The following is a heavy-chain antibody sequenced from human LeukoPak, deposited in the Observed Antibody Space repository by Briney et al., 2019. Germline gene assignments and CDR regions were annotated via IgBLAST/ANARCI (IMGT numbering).Heavy chain of an antibody. J-gene: IGHJ4*02. Sequence: SETLSLTCAVYGGSFSGYYWSWIRQPPGKGLEWIGEINHSGGTNYNPSLKSRVTISVDTSKNQFSLKLSSVTAADTAVYYCARGVSSGYFTSWGQGTLVTVSS. D-gene: IGHD3-22*01. CDR1: GGSFSGYY. CDR2: INHSGGT. V-gene: IGHV4-34*01. CDR3: ARGVSSGYFTS.